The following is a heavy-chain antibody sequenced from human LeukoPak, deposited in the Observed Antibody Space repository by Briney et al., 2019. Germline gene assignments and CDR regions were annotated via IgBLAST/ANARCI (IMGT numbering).Heavy chain of an antibody. CDR1: GFTFDDYA. V-gene: IGHV3-9*01. D-gene: IGHD6-13*01. Sequence: RRSLRLSCAASGFTFDDYAMHWVRQAPGKGLEWVSGISWNSGSIGYADSVKGRFTISRDNAKNSLYLQMNSLGAEDTALYYCAKDRGRIAAAGFDYWGQGTLVTVSS. J-gene: IGHJ4*02. CDR3: AKDRGRIAAAGFDY. CDR2: ISWNSGSI.